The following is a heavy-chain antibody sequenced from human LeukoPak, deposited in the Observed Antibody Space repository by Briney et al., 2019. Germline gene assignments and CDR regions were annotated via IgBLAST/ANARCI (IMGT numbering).Heavy chain of an antibody. Sequence: ESGPTLVEPTQTLTLTCTFSGFSLTTSGVGVGWIRQPPGKALEWLALIYWDDDKRYSPSLKSRLTITKDTSKNQVVLTMTNMDPVDTATYYCAHRRQGWVGAAQHFDYWGQGTLVTVSS. CDR2: IYWDDDK. V-gene: IGHV2-5*02. J-gene: IGHJ4*02. D-gene: IGHD2-15*01. CDR1: GFSLTTSGVG. CDR3: AHRRQGWVGAAQHFDY.